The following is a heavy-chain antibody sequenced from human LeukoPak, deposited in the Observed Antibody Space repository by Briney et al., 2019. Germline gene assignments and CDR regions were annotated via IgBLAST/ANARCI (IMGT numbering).Heavy chain of an antibody. Sequence: GGSLRLSCAASGFTFRSYAMHWVRQAPGKGLEWVAVISYDGSNKYYADSVKGRFTISRDNSKNTLYLQMNSLRAEDTAVYYCARDGDSSGWTLFDYWGQGTLVTVSS. CDR2: ISYDGSNK. V-gene: IGHV3-30-3*01. CDR1: GFTFRSYA. D-gene: IGHD6-19*01. CDR3: ARDGDSSGWTLFDY. J-gene: IGHJ4*02.